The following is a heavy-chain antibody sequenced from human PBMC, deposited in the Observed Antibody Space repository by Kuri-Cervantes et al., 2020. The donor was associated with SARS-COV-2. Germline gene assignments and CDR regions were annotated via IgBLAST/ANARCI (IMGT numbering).Heavy chain of an antibody. D-gene: IGHD4-17*01. CDR1: GESFSGYY. V-gene: IGHV4-34*01. Sequence: SETLSLTCAYYGESFSGYYWNWVRQPPGKGLEWIGEVNYSGSTNYNSSLKSRVTMSVDTSTKQFSLNLNSVTAADTAVYYCARAYGFLRYIYYMDVWGRGTTVTVSS. J-gene: IGHJ6*03. CDR3: ARAYGFLRYIYYMDV. CDR2: VNYSGST.